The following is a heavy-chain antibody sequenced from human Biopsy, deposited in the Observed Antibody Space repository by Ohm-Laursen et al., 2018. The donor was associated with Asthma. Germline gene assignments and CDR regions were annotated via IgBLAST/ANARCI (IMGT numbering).Heavy chain of an antibody. V-gene: IGHV3-53*01. CDR1: GFTASRDH. CDR2: IYSGGTS. D-gene: IGHD1-26*01. CDR3: AKDKVGAANSYQYGMDV. Sequence: SLRLSCTASGFTASRDHMFWVRQAPGKGLEWVSVIYSGGTSHTADSVRGRFTISRDFSKNTLHLQMHSLRVEDTAIYFCAKDKVGAANSYQYGMDVWGQGTTVTVSS. J-gene: IGHJ6*02.